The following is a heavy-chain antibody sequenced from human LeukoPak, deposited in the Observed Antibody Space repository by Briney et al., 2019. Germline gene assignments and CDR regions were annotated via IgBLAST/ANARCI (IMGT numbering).Heavy chain of an antibody. CDR1: GGSISSYY. CDR3: ARSLAVAGYYYNYYMDV. Sequence: SETLSLTCIVSGGSISSYYLSWIRQPPGKGLEWIGYIYYSGSTNYNPSLKSRVTISVDTSKNQFSLKLSSVTTADTAVYYCARSLAVAGYYYNYYMDVWGKGTTVTVSS. D-gene: IGHD6-19*01. J-gene: IGHJ6*03. V-gene: IGHV4-59*01. CDR2: IYYSGST.